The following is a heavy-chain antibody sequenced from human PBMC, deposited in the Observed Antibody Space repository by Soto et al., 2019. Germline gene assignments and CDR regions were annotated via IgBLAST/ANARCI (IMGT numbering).Heavy chain of an antibody. V-gene: IGHV3-23*01. Sequence: SGGSLRLSCAASGFTFSSYAMSWVRQAPGKGLEWVSAISGSGGSTYYADSVKGRFTISRDNSKNTLYLQMNSLRAEDTAVYYCAKGPGIAAAGPVGPWGQGTLVTVSS. J-gene: IGHJ5*02. D-gene: IGHD6-13*01. CDR2: ISGSGGST. CDR3: AKGPGIAAAGPVGP. CDR1: GFTFSSYA.